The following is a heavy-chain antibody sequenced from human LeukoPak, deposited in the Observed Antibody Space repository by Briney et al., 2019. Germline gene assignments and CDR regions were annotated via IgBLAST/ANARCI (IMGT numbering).Heavy chain of an antibody. J-gene: IGHJ5*02. Sequence: KASETLSLTCTVSGGSISGYYWSWIRQPPGKGLEWIGYIYYTGSTNYNPSLKSRVTISVDTSKNQFSLSLRSVTAADTAMYYCARRYSSSPKWFDPWGQGALVTVSS. CDR3: ARRYSSSPKWFDP. V-gene: IGHV4-59*01. D-gene: IGHD6-13*01. CDR1: GGSISGYY. CDR2: IYYTGST.